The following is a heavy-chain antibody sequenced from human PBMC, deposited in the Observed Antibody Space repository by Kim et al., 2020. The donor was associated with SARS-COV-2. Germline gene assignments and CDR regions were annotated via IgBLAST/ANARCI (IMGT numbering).Heavy chain of an antibody. CDR3: ATPLFYGSGSYYRSGYYGMDV. J-gene: IGHJ6*02. Sequence: SETLSLTCTVSGGSISSSSYYWGWIRQPPGKGLEWIGSIYYSGSTYYNPSLKSRVTISVDTSKNQFSLKLSSVTAADTAVYYCATPLFYGSGSYYRSGYYGMDVWGQGTTVTVSS. V-gene: IGHV4-39*01. D-gene: IGHD3-10*01. CDR2: IYYSGST. CDR1: GGSISSSSYY.